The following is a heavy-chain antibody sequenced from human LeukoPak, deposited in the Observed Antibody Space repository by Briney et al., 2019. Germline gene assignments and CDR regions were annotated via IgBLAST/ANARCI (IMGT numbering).Heavy chain of an antibody. V-gene: IGHV3-30*18. CDR2: ISYDGSNK. J-gene: IGHJ4*02. Sequence: GGSLRLSCAASGFTFSSYGMYWVRQAPGKGLEWVAVISYDGSNKYYADSVKGRFTIPRDNSKNTLYLQMNSLRAEDTAVYYCAKDPLNYGSGTYFDYWGQGTLVTVSS. CDR3: AKDPLNYGSGTYFDY. D-gene: IGHD3-10*01. CDR1: GFTFSSYG.